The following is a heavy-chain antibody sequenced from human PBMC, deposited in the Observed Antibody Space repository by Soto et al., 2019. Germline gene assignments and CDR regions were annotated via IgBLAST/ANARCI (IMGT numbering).Heavy chain of an antibody. D-gene: IGHD1-1*01. CDR2: INYSGST. CDR3: ARQVATAFGY. V-gene: IGHV4-39*01. CDR1: GGSISRSYYY. Sequence: QLQLQESGPGLVKPSETLSLSCSVSGGSISRSYYYWGWIRQSPGKGLEWIASINYSGSTHYNPSLKSRLTISVDTSKTQVSLRLSSVTAADTAVYYCARQVATAFGYWGQGTLVTVSS. J-gene: IGHJ4*02.